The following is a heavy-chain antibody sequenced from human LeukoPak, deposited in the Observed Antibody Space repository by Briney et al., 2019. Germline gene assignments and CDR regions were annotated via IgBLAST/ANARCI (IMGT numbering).Heavy chain of an antibody. V-gene: IGHV3-48*01. CDR2: ISSSSSTI. CDR3: AKDRSTYSYGYADLDY. CDR1: GFTFSSYS. D-gene: IGHD5-18*01. J-gene: IGHJ4*02. Sequence: GGSLRLSCAASGFTFSSYSMNWVRQAPGKGLEWVSYISSSSSTIYYADSVKGRFTISRDNAKNSLYLQMNSLRAEDTAVYYCAKDRSTYSYGYADLDYWGQGTLVTVSS.